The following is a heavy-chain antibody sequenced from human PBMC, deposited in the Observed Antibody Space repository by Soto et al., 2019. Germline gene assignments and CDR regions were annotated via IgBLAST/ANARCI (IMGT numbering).Heavy chain of an antibody. CDR3: VKDSAYYYGSGSFVYGMDV. Sequence: GGSLRLSCSASEFTSQKYAMHWVRQAPGKGLEYVSAISSNGDRTYYADSVKGRFTISRDNSRNTLYFQMSFLRVEDTAVYYCVKDSAYYYGSGSFVYGMDVWGQGTTVTVSS. CDR1: EFTSQKYA. J-gene: IGHJ6*02. V-gene: IGHV3-64D*06. D-gene: IGHD3-10*01. CDR2: ISSNGDRT.